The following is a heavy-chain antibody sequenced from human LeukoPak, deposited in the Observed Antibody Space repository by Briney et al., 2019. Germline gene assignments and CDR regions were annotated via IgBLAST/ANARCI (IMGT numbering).Heavy chain of an antibody. Sequence: SETLSLTCTVSGGSISSSSCYWGWIRQPPGKGLEWIGSIYYSGSTYYNPSLKSRVTISVDTSKNQFSLKLSSVTAADTAVYYCARLVVAGAFDIWGQGTMVTVSS. D-gene: IGHD2-15*01. CDR1: GGSISSSSCY. J-gene: IGHJ3*02. V-gene: IGHV4-39*01. CDR3: ARLVVAGAFDI. CDR2: IYYSGST.